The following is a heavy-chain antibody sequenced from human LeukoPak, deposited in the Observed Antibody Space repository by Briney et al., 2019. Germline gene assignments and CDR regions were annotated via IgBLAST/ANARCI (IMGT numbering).Heavy chain of an antibody. V-gene: IGHV4-39*01. D-gene: IGHD6-19*01. CDR1: GGSNSSTINH. Sequence: SETLSLTSTVSGGSNSSTINHWGWIRQPPGKGLEWIATIYYSGSTYYNPSLKSRVTIFVDMSKTQFSLRLSSVTAADTAVYYCARGKKWLVPNFDYWGQGTLVTVSS. J-gene: IGHJ4*02. CDR2: IYYSGST. CDR3: ARGKKWLVPNFDY.